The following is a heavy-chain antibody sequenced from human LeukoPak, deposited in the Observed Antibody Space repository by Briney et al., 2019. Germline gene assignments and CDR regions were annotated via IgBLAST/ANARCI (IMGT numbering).Heavy chain of an antibody. J-gene: IGHJ5*02. CDR3: AKDLLVELWFGELWGGPNYHNWFDP. Sequence: GGSLRLSCAASGFTFSDYWMHWVRQAPGKGLEWVSAISGSGGSTYYADSVKGRFTISRDNAKNSLYLQMNSLRAEDTAVYYCAKDLLVELWFGELWGGPNYHNWFDPWGQGTLVTVSS. V-gene: IGHV3-21*04. CDR1: GFTFSDYW. D-gene: IGHD3-10*01. CDR2: ISGSGGST.